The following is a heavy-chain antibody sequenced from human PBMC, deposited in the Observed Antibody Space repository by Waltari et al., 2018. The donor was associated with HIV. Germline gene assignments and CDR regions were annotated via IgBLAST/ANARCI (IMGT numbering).Heavy chain of an antibody. Sequence: QVQLVASGGGVVQPGRALRPYWAASGFHFSSYGMHWVRQAPGKGLGWVTVISYYGDNKYYADSVKGRFTISRDNSKNTLYLQMNSLRPEDTAVYYCARGASGWSPGYWGQGTLVTVSS. V-gene: IGHV3-30*03. CDR1: GFHFSSYG. CDR2: ISYYGDNK. J-gene: IGHJ4*02. CDR3: ARGASGWSPGY. D-gene: IGHD6-19*01.